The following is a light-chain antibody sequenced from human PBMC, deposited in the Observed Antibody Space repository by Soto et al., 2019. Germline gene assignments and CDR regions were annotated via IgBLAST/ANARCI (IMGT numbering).Light chain of an antibody. CDR2: EVS. Sequence: QSVLTQPASVSGSPGQSITISCTGTSSDVGGYIYVSWYQQHPGKAPKLMIYEVSNRPSGVSNRFSGPKSSNTASLTISGLQAEDEADYYCGSYTSSNTYVFGTGTKVTVL. J-gene: IGLJ1*01. V-gene: IGLV2-14*01. CDR1: SSDVGGYIY. CDR3: GSYTSSNTYV.